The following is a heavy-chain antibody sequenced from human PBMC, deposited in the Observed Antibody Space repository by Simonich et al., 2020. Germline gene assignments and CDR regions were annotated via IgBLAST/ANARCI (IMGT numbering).Heavy chain of an antibody. CDR2: NNHSGST. D-gene: IGHD1-1*01. CDR1: GGSFCGYY. CDR3: ARGKGWKNAFDI. J-gene: IGHJ3*02. V-gene: IGHV4-34*01. Sequence: QVQLQQWGAGLLKPSETLSLTCAVYGGSFCGYYGSGIRQPPGKGLGGIGENNHSGSTNYNPALKSRVTISVDTSKNQFSLKLSSVTAADTAVYYCARGKGWKNAFDIWGQGTMVTVSS.